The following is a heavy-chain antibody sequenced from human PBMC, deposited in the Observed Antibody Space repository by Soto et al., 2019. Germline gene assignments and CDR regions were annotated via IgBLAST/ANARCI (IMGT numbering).Heavy chain of an antibody. V-gene: IGHV3-48*01. J-gene: IGHJ4*02. CDR3: VNGDYY. Sequence: EEQLVESGGGLVQPGGSLRLSCAASGFTFSNHVMNWVRQAPGRGLEWVSSINRDFNTYYADSVKGRFTISRDNAKDSRFLQMTSLRADDTAVDYCVNGDYYVGQGTLVTVSS. CDR1: GFTFSNHV. CDR2: INRDFNT. D-gene: IGHD4-17*01.